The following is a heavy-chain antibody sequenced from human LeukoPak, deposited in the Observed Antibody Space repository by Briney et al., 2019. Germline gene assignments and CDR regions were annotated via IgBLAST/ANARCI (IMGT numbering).Heavy chain of an antibody. CDR1: GDSINDYY. CDR3: ARRFCSSAGCHRTFNDFDP. D-gene: IGHD2-2*01. CDR2: IYYSGTT. Sequence: PSETLSLTCTVSGDSINDYYWTWIRQPPGKRLEWIGYIYYSGTTTYNPSLGSRVTISLDTSKNQFSLTLTSVTAADTAVYYCARRFCSSAGCHRTFNDFDPWGQGILVTVSS. V-gene: IGHV4-59*12. J-gene: IGHJ5*02.